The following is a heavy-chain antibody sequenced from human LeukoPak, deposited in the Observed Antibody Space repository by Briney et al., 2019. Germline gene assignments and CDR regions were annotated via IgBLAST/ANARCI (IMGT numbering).Heavy chain of an antibody. D-gene: IGHD3-22*01. CDR2: INPNSGDT. Sequence: SVKASCKVSGYTFTGYYMHWVRQAPGPGLEWMGWINPNSGDTKYAQKFQGRATMPRDTSISTAYMELSRLRADDTAVYYCARDPYYYDRSGYYSDWFDPRGQGTLVTV. CDR1: GYTFTGYY. J-gene: IGHJ5*02. V-gene: IGHV1-2*02. CDR3: ARDPYYYDRSGYYSDWFDP.